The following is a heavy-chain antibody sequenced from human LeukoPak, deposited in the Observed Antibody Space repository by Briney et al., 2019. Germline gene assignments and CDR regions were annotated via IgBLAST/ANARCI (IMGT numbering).Heavy chain of an antibody. CDR3: ARGFGGDYGGGFDY. V-gene: IGHV1-18*01. Sequence: ASVKVSSKASGYTFTSYGISWVRQAPGQGLEWMGWISAYNGNTNCAQKLQGRVTMTTDTSTSTAYMELRSLRSDDTAVYYCARGFGGDYGGGFDYWGQGTLVTVSS. CDR2: ISAYNGNT. CDR1: GYTFTSYG. D-gene: IGHD4-17*01. J-gene: IGHJ4*02.